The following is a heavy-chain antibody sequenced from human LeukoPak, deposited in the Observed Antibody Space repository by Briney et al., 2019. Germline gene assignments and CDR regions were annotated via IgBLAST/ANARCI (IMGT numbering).Heavy chain of an antibody. CDR1: GGSINSNY. V-gene: IGHV4-4*07. CDR3: AKDGGSWPFFNY. Sequence: SETLSLTCTVSGGSINSNYWSWIRQPAGKGLEWIGRIYSTGSTNYNPSLKGRVTMSVDTSKKQFSLKLNSVTAADTALYYCAKDGGSWPFFNYWGLGTLVTVSS. CDR2: IYSTGST. D-gene: IGHD6-13*01. J-gene: IGHJ4*02.